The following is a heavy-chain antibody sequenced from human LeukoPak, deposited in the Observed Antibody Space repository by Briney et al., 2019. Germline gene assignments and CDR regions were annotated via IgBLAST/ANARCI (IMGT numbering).Heavy chain of an antibody. CDR3: ARQYSSSWYWFDP. CDR2: INHSGST. V-gene: IGHV4-34*01. Sequence: SETLSLTCAVYGGSFSGYYWSWIRQPPGKGLEWIGEINHSGSTNYNPSLKSRVTISVDTSKNQFSLKLSSVTAADTAVYYCARQYSSSWYWFDPWGQGTLVTVSS. D-gene: IGHD6-13*01. CDR1: GGSFSGYY. J-gene: IGHJ5*02.